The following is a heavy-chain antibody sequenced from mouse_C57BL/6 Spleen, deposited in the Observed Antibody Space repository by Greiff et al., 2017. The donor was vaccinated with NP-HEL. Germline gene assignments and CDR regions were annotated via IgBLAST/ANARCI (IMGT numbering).Heavy chain of an antibody. Sequence: VHVKQSGAELVKPGASVKLSCTASGFNIKDYYMHWVKQRTEQGLEWIGRIDPEDGETKYAPKFQGKATITADTSSNTAYLQLSSLTSEDTAVYYCAWGDYDYDDHFDVWGTGTTVTVSS. CDR3: AWGDYDYDDHFDV. CDR2: IDPEDGET. V-gene: IGHV14-2*01. CDR1: GFNIKDYY. D-gene: IGHD2-4*01. J-gene: IGHJ1*03.